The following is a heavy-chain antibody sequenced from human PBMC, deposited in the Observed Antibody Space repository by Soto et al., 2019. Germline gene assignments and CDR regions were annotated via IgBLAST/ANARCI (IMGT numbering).Heavy chain of an antibody. D-gene: IGHD5-18*01. CDR3: ARAHTAMVIGGFDY. CDR2: ISSSSSTI. J-gene: IGHJ4*02. CDR1: GFTFSSYS. Sequence: PGGSLRLSCAASGFTFSSYSMNWVRQAPGKGLEWVSYISSSSSTIYYADSVKGRFTISRDNAKNSLYLQMNSLRDEDTAVYYCARAHTAMVIGGFDYWGQGTLVTVSS. V-gene: IGHV3-48*02.